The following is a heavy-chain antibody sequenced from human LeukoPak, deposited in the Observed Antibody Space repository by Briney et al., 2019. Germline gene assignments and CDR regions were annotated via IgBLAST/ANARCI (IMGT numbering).Heavy chain of an antibody. CDR3: ARRTKWLLLQDDYYYGMDV. J-gene: IGHJ6*02. D-gene: IGHD3-22*01. CDR2: IYPGDADT. V-gene: IGHV5-51*01. CDR1: GYSFTSYW. Sequence: GESLKISRKGSGYSFTSYWIGLVRQMPGKGLEWMGIIYPGDADTRNSPPYQGQVTISAEQPITTAHLRWSSLKASDTAMYSCARRTKWLLLQDDYYYGMDVWGQGTTVTVSS.